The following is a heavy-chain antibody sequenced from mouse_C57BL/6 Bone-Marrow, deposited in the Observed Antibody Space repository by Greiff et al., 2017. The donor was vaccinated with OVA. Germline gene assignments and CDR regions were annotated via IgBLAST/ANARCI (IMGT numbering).Heavy chain of an antibody. D-gene: IGHD2-13*01. J-gene: IGHJ3*02. CDR2: IWWGDDT. CDR3: ARIYYGDE. CDR1: GFSLSTFGMG. Sequence: LEESGPGLLQPSQTLSLTCSFSGFSLSTFGMGVGWLRPPSGQGLEWLAHIWWGDDTYYNPALKRQLTISNDTSKNQVFLQTANDDTADTATYYCARIYYGDEWGQGTLVTVSA. V-gene: IGHV8-8*01.